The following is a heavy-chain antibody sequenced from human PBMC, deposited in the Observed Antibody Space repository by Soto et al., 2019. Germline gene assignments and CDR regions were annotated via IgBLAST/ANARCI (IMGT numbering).Heavy chain of an antibody. J-gene: IGHJ4*02. CDR1: GFTFSTYS. V-gene: IGHV3-48*01. Sequence: EVQLVESGGGLVQPGGSLRLSCAASGFTFSTYSMNWVRQAPGKGLEWVSYISSSGNALYYADSVKGRFTISRDSDKSSLYLQMSSLRGEGTAVYYWARGGSGSYRAEYWGQGTLVTVSS. CDR3: ARGGSGSYRAEY. CDR2: ISSSGNAL. D-gene: IGHD3-10*01.